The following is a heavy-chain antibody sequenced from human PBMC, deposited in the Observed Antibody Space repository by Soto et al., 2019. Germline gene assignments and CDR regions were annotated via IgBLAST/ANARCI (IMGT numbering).Heavy chain of an antibody. Sequence: GESLKISCQTFGYSFRSYWIGWVRQMPGKGLEWMGIIYPGDSETRYSPSFQGQVTISADKSINTAYLQWSSLKASDTAMYYCARHLHSNSVHITPVSPDYWGQGPRVTVSS. J-gene: IGHJ4*02. V-gene: IGHV5-51*01. D-gene: IGHD4-4*01. CDR2: IYPGDSET. CDR1: GYSFRSYW. CDR3: ARHLHSNSVHITPVSPDY.